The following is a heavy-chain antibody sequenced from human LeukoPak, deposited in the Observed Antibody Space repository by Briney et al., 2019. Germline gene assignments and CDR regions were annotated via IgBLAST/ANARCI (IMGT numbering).Heavy chain of an antibody. CDR2: INHSGST. J-gene: IGHJ5*02. V-gene: IGHV4-34*01. Sequence: SETLSLTCAVYGGSFSGYYWSWIRQPPGKGLEWIGEINHSGSTNYNPSLKSRVTISVDTSKNQFSLKLSSVTAADTAVYYCARGGVGTPINNWFDPWGQGTLVTVSS. CDR1: GGSFSGYY. CDR3: ARGGVGTPINNWFDP.